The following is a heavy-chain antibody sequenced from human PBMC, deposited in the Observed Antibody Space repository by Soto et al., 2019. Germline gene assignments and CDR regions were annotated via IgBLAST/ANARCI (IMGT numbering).Heavy chain of an antibody. V-gene: IGHV5-51*01. CDR1: GYNFSTYW. CDR3: ARRENYGGSPFDY. CDR2: IYPGDSDT. D-gene: IGHD1-7*01. J-gene: IGHJ4*02. Sequence: GESLKISCKGSGYNFSTYWIVWVRQMPGKGMEWVGIIYPGDSDTRYSPSLQDQVTISADRSISTAYVQWNSLKASDTAMYYCARRENYGGSPFDYWGQGTLVTVSS.